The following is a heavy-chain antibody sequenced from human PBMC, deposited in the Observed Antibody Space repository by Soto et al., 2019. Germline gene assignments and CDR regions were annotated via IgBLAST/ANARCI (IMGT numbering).Heavy chain of an antibody. J-gene: IGHJ4*02. CDR2: IYYSGST. CDR3: AVGYGDYLTDY. D-gene: IGHD4-17*01. Sequence: SETLSLTCTVSGGSISSYYWSWIRQPPGKGLEWIGYIYYSGSTNYNPSLKSRVTISVDTSKNQFSLKLSSVTAADTAVYYCAVGYGDYLTDYWGQGTLVTVSS. CDR1: GGSISSYY. V-gene: IGHV4-59*12.